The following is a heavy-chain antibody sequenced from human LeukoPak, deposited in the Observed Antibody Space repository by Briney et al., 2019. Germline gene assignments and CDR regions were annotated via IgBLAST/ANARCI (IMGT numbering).Heavy chain of an antibody. D-gene: IGHD5-12*01. V-gene: IGHV4-30-4*01. Sequence: SETLSLTCTGSGGSISSGDYYWSWIRQPPGKGLEWIGYIYYSGSTYYNPSLKSRVTISVDTSKNQFSLKLSSVTAADTAVYYCARALSLRGYSGQDFDYWGQGTLVTVSS. CDR1: GGSISSGDYY. CDR2: IYYSGST. J-gene: IGHJ4*02. CDR3: ARALSLRGYSGQDFDY.